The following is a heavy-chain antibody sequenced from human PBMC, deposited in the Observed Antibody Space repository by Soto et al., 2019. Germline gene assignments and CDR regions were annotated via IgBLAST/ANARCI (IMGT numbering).Heavy chain of an antibody. Sequence: QVQLQESGPGLVKPSETLSLTCIVSGSSVRGSHWSWIRQSAAKGLEWIGRIYASGTTNYNPSLKSRVTMSVDTSRNQFSLNVKSVTAADAALYYCVKNYRSDGPGWFDPWGQGIQVTVSS. D-gene: IGHD3-16*02. CDR1: GSSVRGSH. J-gene: IGHJ5*02. CDR3: VKNYRSDGPGWFDP. V-gene: IGHV4-4*07. CDR2: IYASGTT.